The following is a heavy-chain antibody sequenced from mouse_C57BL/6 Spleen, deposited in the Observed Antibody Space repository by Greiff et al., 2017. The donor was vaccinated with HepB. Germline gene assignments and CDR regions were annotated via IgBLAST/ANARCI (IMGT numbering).Heavy chain of an antibody. Sequence: EVKLEESGEGLVKPGGSLKLSCAASGFTFSSYAMSWVRQTPEKRLEWVAYISSGGDYIYYADTVKGRFTISRDNARNTLYLQMSSLKSEDTAMYYCTRGSYYYGSSYSAMDYWGQGTSVTVSS. CDR1: GFTFSSYA. V-gene: IGHV5-9-1*02. J-gene: IGHJ4*01. D-gene: IGHD1-1*01. CDR3: TRGSYYYGSSYSAMDY. CDR2: ISSGGDYI.